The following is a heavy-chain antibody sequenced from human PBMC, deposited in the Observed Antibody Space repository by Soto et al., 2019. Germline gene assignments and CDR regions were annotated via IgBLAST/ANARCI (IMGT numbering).Heavy chain of an antibody. D-gene: IGHD3-22*01. CDR3: ARERVYYYDSSGLDAFDI. CDR2: ISAYNGNT. CDR1: GYTFTSYG. Sequence: ASVKVSCKASGYTFTSYGISWVRQAPGQGLEWMGWISAYNGNTNYAQKLQGRVTMTTDTSTSTAYMGLRSLRSDDTAVYYCARERVYYYDSSGLDAFDIWGQGTMVTVSS. V-gene: IGHV1-18*04. J-gene: IGHJ3*02.